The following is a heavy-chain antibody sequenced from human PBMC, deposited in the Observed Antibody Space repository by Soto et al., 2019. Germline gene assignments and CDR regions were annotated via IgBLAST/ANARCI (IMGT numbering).Heavy chain of an antibody. CDR3: ARDKAGYSSSWSRMDV. CDR1: GGTFSSYA. V-gene: IGHV1-69*06. CDR2: IIPIFGTA. Sequence: SVKVSCKASGGTFSSYAISWVRQAPGQGLEWMGGIIPIFGTANYAQKFQGRVTITADKSTSTAYMELSSLRSEDTAVYYCARDKAGYSSSWSRMDVWGQGTTVTVSS. J-gene: IGHJ6*02. D-gene: IGHD6-13*01.